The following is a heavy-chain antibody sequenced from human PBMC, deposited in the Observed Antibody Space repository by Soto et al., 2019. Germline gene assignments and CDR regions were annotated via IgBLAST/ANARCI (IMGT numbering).Heavy chain of an antibody. CDR2: IDYTGGTT. V-gene: IGHV3-23*01. Sequence: GGSLRLSCAASGFTFSILAMGWVRQAPGKGLEWVSVIDYTGGTTYYTDSVKGRFTISRDNSKKMLYLQMNSLRAEDTAVYYCAKDATRTDGWYYFDYWGQGALVTVSS. J-gene: IGHJ4*02. D-gene: IGHD6-19*01. CDR3: AKDATRTDGWYYFDY. CDR1: GFTFSILA.